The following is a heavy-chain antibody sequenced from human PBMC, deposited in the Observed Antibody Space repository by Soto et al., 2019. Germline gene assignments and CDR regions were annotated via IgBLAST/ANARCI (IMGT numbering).Heavy chain of an antibody. D-gene: IGHD3-16*01. V-gene: IGHV3-7*01. CDR1: GLTFSNYW. CDR2: INQDGTQK. Sequence: VQLVESGGGLVQPGGSLRLSCEASGLTFSNYWMTWVRQAPGKGLVWVANINQDGTQKHYVDSLKGRFTISRDNAKNSLYLQMNSLRVEDTAVYYCASGGHVDYCGQGTLVTVSS. CDR3: ASGGHVDY. J-gene: IGHJ4*02.